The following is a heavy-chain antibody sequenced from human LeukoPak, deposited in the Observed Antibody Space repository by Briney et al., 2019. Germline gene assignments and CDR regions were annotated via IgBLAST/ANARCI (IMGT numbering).Heavy chain of an antibody. CDR1: GYTFTSYD. CDR3: ARGMGFSYDSSGPAFDI. J-gene: IGHJ3*02. V-gene: IGHV1-8*01. D-gene: IGHD3-22*01. CDR2: MNPNSGNT. Sequence: GASVKVSCKASGYTFTSYDINWVRQATGQGLEWMGWMNPNSGNTGYAQKFQGRVTMTRNTSISTAYMELSSLRSEDTAVYYCARGMGFSYDSSGPAFDIWGQGKMVTVSS.